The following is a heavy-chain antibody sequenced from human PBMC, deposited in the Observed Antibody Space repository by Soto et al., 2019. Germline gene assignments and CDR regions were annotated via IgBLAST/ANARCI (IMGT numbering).Heavy chain of an antibody. J-gene: IGHJ4*02. CDR3: AKDRRYFDY. V-gene: IGHV3-23*01. Sequence: EVQLLESGGGLVQPGGSLRLSCAASGFTFSSYAMSWVRQAPGKGLEWVSVISGSSTTTYYADSVKGRFTISRDNSRNTLYLQMNSLGAEDTAIYYCAKDRRYFDYWGQGTLVTVSS. CDR1: GFTFSSYA. CDR2: ISGSSTTT.